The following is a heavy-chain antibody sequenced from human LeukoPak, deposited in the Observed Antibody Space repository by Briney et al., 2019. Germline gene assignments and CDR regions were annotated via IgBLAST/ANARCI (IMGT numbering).Heavy chain of an antibody. CDR1: GGSISSSSYY. D-gene: IGHD6-13*01. CDR2: IYYSGST. Sequence: SETLSLTCTVSGGSISSSSYYWGWIRQPPGKGLEWIGSIYYSGSTYYNPSLKSRVTISVDTSKNQFSLKLSSVTAADTAVYYCARGGVSWHDYWGQGTLVTVSS. J-gene: IGHJ4*02. CDR3: ARGGVSWHDY. V-gene: IGHV4-39*07.